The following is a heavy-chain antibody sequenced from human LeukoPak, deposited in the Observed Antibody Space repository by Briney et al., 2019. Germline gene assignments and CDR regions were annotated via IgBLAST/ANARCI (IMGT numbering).Heavy chain of an antibody. Sequence: GGSLRLSCAASGFTFSSYAMSWVRQAPGKGLEWVSAISGSGGSTYYADSVKGRFTISRDNSKNTLYLQMNSLRVEDTAVYYCAKELEQWLVHPQYFQHWGQGTLVTVSS. CDR3: AKELEQWLVHPQYFQH. D-gene: IGHD6-19*01. J-gene: IGHJ1*01. CDR2: ISGSGGST. CDR1: GFTFSSYA. V-gene: IGHV3-23*01.